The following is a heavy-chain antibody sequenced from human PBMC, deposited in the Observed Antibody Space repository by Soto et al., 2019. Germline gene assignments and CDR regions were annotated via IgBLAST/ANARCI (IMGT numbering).Heavy chain of an antibody. J-gene: IGHJ6*03. Sequence: ASVKVSCKASGYTFTSYGISWVRQAPGQGLEWMGWISAYNGNTNYAQKLQGRVTMTTDTSTSTAYMELRSLRSDDTAVYYCARALIRITIFGVVIRPMDLWGKGTTVSVSS. V-gene: IGHV1-18*01. D-gene: IGHD3-3*01. CDR3: ARALIRITIFGVVIRPMDL. CDR2: ISAYNGNT. CDR1: GYTFTSYG.